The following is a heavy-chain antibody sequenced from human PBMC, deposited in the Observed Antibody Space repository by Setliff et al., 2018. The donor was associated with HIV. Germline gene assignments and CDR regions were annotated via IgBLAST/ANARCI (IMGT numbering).Heavy chain of an antibody. CDR3: ATRGEQLYFYGMDV. D-gene: IGHD1-26*01. V-gene: IGHV7-4-1*02. J-gene: IGHJ6*02. CDR2: INTNTGNP. Sequence: ASVKVSCKASRYTFTSYAMNWVRQAPGQGLEWMGWINTNTGNPTYAQGFTGRFVFSLDTSVSTAYLQISSLKAEDIAVYYCATRGEQLYFYGMDVWGQGTTVTVSS. CDR1: RYTFTSYA.